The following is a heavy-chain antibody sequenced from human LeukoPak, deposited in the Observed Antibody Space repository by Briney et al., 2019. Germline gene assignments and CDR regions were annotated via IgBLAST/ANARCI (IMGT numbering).Heavy chain of an antibody. J-gene: IGHJ4*02. CDR3: ARERTGYSSSWYVREIDY. V-gene: IGHV4-4*07. CDR1: GGSISSYY. CDR2: IYTSGST. Sequence: SETLSLTCTVSGGSISSYYWSWIRQPAGKGLEWIGRIYTSGSTNYNPSLKSRVTMSVDTSKNQFSLKLSSVTAADTAVYYCARERTGYSSSWYVREIDYWGQGTLVTVSS. D-gene: IGHD6-13*01.